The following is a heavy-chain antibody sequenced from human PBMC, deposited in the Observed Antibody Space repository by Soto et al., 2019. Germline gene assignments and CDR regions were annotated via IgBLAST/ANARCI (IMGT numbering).Heavy chain of an antibody. Sequence: QVQLQESGPGLVKPSQTLSLTCTVSGASMSSGGYYWTWIRQSPGKGLEWIGYLYYSGSTYYNPSLESRVAISLDTSRSQFSLTLHSVTAADTAIYYCARDRHNNFVDPWGQGTLVTVSS. D-gene: IGHD1-1*01. CDR2: LYYSGST. V-gene: IGHV4-31*03. CDR3: ARDRHNNFVDP. J-gene: IGHJ5*02. CDR1: GASMSSGGYY.